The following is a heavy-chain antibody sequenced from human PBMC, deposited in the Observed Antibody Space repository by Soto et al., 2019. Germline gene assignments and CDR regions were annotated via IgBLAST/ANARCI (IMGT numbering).Heavy chain of an antibody. D-gene: IGHD3-9*01. CDR3: ARDGGYFDSVQYYFDY. V-gene: IGHV3-30-3*01. J-gene: IGHJ4*02. CDR1: GFTFKNYA. CDR2: ISYDGSNK. Sequence: QVQLVESGGGVVQPGRSLRLSCVASGFTFKNYAMHWVRQAPGKGLEWVAVISYDGSNKYYAGSVKRRFTISRDNSNSTLYLPMNSLGAEDTALYYCARDGGYFDSVQYYFDYWGQGSLVTVSS.